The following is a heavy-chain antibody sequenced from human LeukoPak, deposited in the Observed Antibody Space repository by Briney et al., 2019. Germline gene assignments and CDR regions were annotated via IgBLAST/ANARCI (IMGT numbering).Heavy chain of an antibody. J-gene: IGHJ4*02. D-gene: IGHD6-13*01. CDR2: ISSSSSYT. CDR3: AGGRAAAGISDY. Sequence: GGSLRLSCAASGFTFSSYSMNWVRQAPGKGLEWVSSISSSSSYTYYADSVKGRFTISRDNAKNSLYLQMNSLRAEDTAVYYCAGGRAAAGISDYWGQGTLVTVSS. V-gene: IGHV3-21*01. CDR1: GFTFSSYS.